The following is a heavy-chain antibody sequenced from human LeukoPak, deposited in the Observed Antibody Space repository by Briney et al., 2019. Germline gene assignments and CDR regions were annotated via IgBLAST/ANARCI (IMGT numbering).Heavy chain of an antibody. J-gene: IGHJ6*03. V-gene: IGHV1-18*01. D-gene: IGHD6-6*01. Sequence: ASVKVSCKASGYTFTSYGISWVRQAPGQGLEGMGWISAYNGNTNYAQKLQGRVTMTTDTSTSTAYMELRSLRSDDTAVYYCARESEGYSSSSTKYYYYYYMDVWGKGTTVTVSS. CDR2: ISAYNGNT. CDR1: GYTFTSYG. CDR3: ARESEGYSSSSTKYYYYYYMDV.